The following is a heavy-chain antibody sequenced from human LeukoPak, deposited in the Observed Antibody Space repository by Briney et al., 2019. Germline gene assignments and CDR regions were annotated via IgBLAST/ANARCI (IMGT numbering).Heavy chain of an antibody. V-gene: IGHV3-21*01. CDR1: GFTFRTYS. CDR2: IDGSSRSL. CDR3: AREPGGTYYEAFDI. D-gene: IGHD1-26*01. J-gene: IGHJ3*02. Sequence: AGSLRLSCAASGFTFRTYSMNWVRQAPGKGLEWVSSIDGSSRSLYYADAVKGRFTISRDIAKNSLYLQMNSLRAEDTAVYYCAREPGGTYYEAFDIWGQGTMVTVPS.